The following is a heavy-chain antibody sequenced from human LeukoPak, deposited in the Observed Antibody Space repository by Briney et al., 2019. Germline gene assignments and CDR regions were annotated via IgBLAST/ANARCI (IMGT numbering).Heavy chain of an antibody. CDR2: INSDGSST. D-gene: IGHD6-19*01. V-gene: IGHV3-74*01. Sequence: GGSLRLSCAASGFTLDDYGMSWVRQVPGKGPVWVSRINSDGSSTDYADSVKGRFTVSRDNAKNTLYLQMNSLRTEDTAVYYCARRWAVAAVDYWGQGALVTVSS. CDR3: ARRWAVAAVDY. J-gene: IGHJ4*02. CDR1: GFTLDDYG.